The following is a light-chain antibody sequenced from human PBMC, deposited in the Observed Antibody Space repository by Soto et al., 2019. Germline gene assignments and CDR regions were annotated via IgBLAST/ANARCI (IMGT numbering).Light chain of an antibody. Sequence: QWGQGHPGSVCWSPGHSITISCTGTSSDVGGYDYVSWYQVHPGKAPKLMVFEVSNRPSGVSYRFSGSKSGNTASLTISGLQAEDQADHFCSSYSISTAYLFGTGTKVTVL. J-gene: IGLJ1*01. V-gene: IGLV2-14*01. CDR2: EVS. CDR1: SSDVGGYDY. CDR3: SSYSISTAYL.